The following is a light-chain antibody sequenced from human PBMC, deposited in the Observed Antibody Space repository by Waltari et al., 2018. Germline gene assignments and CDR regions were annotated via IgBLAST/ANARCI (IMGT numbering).Light chain of an antibody. CDR1: HSNIGNNY. CDR2: AES. J-gene: IGLJ7*01. Sequence: QSVLTQPPSVSAAPGQRVTISCSGGHSNIGNNYVSWYRQLPGTAPKLLIYAESERPSGVPGRFSGSKSGTSATLDITGLQAGDEADYYCGTWDSSLSGAVFGGGTHLTVL. V-gene: IGLV1-51*02. CDR3: GTWDSSLSGAV.